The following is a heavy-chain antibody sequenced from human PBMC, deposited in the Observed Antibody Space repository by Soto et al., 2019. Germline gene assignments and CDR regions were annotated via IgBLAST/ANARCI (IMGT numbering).Heavy chain of an antibody. Sequence: PSETLSLTFTVSGGSISSSSYYWGGIRHPPGKGLEWIGSIYYRGSSYYNPSLKSRVTISVDTSKNQFSLKLSSVTAADTAVYYCARVLHFDWLNYVWGQGTLAPVSS. CDR1: GGSISSSSYY. CDR2: IYYRGSS. CDR3: ARVLHFDWLNYV. J-gene: IGHJ4*02. V-gene: IGHV4-39*01. D-gene: IGHD3-9*01.